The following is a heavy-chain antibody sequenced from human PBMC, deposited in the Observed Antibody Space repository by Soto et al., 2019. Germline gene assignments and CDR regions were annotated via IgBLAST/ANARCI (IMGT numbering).Heavy chain of an antibody. CDR3: ARGPYCSGGSCYSDFDY. J-gene: IGHJ4*02. V-gene: IGHV4-59*01. CDR2: IYYSGST. CDR1: GGTISSYY. D-gene: IGHD2-15*01. Sequence: PSETLSLTCTVSGGTISSYYWSWIRQPPGKGLEWIGYIYYSGSTNYNPSLKSRVTISVDMSKNQFSLKLSSVTAADTAVYYCARGPYCSGGSCYSDFDYWGQGTLVTVSS.